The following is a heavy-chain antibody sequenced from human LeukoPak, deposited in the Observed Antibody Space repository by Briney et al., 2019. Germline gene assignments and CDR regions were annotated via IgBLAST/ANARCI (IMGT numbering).Heavy chain of an antibody. V-gene: IGHV1-8*03. Sequence: ASVKVSCKASGYTFTTYDINWVRQATGQGLEWMGYMNPNSGNSAYAQKFQGRVTITTDASISTAYMELSGLRSEDTALYYCAREGFDYWGQGTPVTVSS. CDR2: MNPNSGNS. CDR3: AREGFDY. CDR1: GYTFTTYD. J-gene: IGHJ4*02.